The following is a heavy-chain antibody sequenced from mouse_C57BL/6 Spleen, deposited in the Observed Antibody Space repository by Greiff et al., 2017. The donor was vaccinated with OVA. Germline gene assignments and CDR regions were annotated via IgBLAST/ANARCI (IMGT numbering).Heavy chain of an antibody. Sequence: VKLMESGPELVKPGASVKISCKASGYAFSSSWMNWVKQRPGKGLEWIGRIYPGDGDTNYNGKFKGKATLTADKSSSTAYMQLSSLTSEDSAVYFCARGRDFITTVVGEFDYWGQGTTLTVSS. CDR2: IYPGDGDT. J-gene: IGHJ2*01. CDR3: ARGRDFITTVVGEFDY. CDR1: GYAFSSSW. D-gene: IGHD1-1*01. V-gene: IGHV1-82*01.